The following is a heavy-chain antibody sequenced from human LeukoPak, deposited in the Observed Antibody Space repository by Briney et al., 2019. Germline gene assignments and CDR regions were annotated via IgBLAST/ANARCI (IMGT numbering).Heavy chain of an antibody. Sequence: GASVKVSCKASGYTFTGYYMHWVRQAPGQGLEWMGWIDPNSGVTNYAQKFQGRVTMTRDTSISTAYMELSRLRSDDTAVYYCARSYHYYDSSGYSMGDAFEIWGQGTMVTVSS. D-gene: IGHD3-22*01. CDR3: ARSYHYYDSSGYSMGDAFEI. CDR1: GYTFTGYY. CDR2: IDPNSGVT. V-gene: IGHV1-2*02. J-gene: IGHJ3*02.